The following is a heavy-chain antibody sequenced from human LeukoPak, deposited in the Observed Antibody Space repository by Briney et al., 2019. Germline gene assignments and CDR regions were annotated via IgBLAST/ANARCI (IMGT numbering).Heavy chain of an antibody. J-gene: IGHJ4*02. CDR1: GFTLTRSA. CDR2: IVVGSGNT. CDR3: ARDSVGWFGELFQGGHDY. Sequence: SVKVSCKPSGFTLTRSAVQWVRQARGQRVEWIGWIVVGSGNTNYAQRFQESVTITRDMSTSTAYMELRSLRSDDTAVYYCARDSVGWFGELFQGGHDYWGQGTLVTVSS. D-gene: IGHD3-10*01. V-gene: IGHV1-58*01.